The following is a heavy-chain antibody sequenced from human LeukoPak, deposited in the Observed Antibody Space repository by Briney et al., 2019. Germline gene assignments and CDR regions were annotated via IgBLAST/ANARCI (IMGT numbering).Heavy chain of an antibody. CDR3: VKERTTSYFDY. CDR2: IWYDGSNK. Sequence: SGGSLRLSCAASGFSFSSYGMHWVRQAPGKGLEWVAVIWYDGSNKYYADSVKGRFTISRDNSKNTLYLQMNSLRAEDTAVYYCVKERTTSYFDYWGQGTLVTVSS. D-gene: IGHD4-17*01. J-gene: IGHJ4*02. V-gene: IGHV3-33*06. CDR1: GFSFSSYG.